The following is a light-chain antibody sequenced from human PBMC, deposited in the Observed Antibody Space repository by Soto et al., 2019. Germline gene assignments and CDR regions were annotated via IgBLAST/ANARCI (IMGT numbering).Light chain of an antibody. V-gene: IGKV3-11*01. CDR2: DTS. Sequence: EILLTQSPSTLSLSAGEGATLSCRASQSVSSSLAWYQQKPGQSPRLLIYDTSNRATGIPARFSGSGSGTDFTLTISRLEHEDFAVYHCQQYGSSHLLTFGGGTKVDIK. J-gene: IGKJ4*01. CDR1: QSVSSS. CDR3: QQYGSSHLLT.